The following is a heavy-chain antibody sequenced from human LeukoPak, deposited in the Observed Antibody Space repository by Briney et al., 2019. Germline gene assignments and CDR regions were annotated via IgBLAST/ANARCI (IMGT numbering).Heavy chain of an antibody. V-gene: IGHV3-20*04. D-gene: IGHD3-22*01. Sequence: GGSLRLSCAAPGFTFNDYGMSWVRQAPGKGLEWVSGINWNGGRTGYADSMKGRFIISRDNAKNSLYLQVNSLRAEDTALYYCARNFGCGDSSGPYYWGQGTLVTVSS. J-gene: IGHJ4*02. CDR2: INWNGGRT. CDR3: ARNFGCGDSSGPYY. CDR1: GFTFNDYG.